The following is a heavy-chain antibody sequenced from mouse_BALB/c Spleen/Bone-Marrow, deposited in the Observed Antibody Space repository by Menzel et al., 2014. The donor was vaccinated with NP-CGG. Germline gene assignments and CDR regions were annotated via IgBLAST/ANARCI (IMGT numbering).Heavy chain of an antibody. CDR2: IYPYSGNT. CDR3: ARFDDDYWGFAH. Sequence: VQLQQSGPELVKPGASVKISCRASGYIFTDYNMHWVKQSHGESLEWIGYIYPYSGNTAYNQRFKNKATLTVDNSSSTAHMELRSLTSEDSAVYYCARFDDDYWGFAHWGQGTLVTVSA. D-gene: IGHD2-3*01. V-gene: IGHV1S29*02. J-gene: IGHJ3*01. CDR1: GYIFTDYN.